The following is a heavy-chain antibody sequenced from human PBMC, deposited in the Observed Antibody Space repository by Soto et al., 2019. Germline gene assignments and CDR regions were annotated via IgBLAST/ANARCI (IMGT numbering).Heavy chain of an antibody. V-gene: IGHV1-2*02. Sequence: ASVKVSCKASGYTFTGHYIHWVRQAPGQGPEWMGEIGPARGDTREAQKVQGRGTMTRDTSITTVYMELINLSPDDTAVYYCGRGRSGQLVVFYWGQGTPVTVSS. CDR1: GYTFTGHY. CDR3: GRGRSGQLVVFY. J-gene: IGHJ4*02. CDR2: IGPARGDT. D-gene: IGHD3-10*01.